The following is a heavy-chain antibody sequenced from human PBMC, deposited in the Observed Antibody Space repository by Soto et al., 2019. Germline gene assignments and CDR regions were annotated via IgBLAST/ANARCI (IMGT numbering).Heavy chain of an antibody. CDR2: IDPSDSYT. J-gene: IGHJ6*02. Sequence: QAVTISCEGSGYNVNSYWSYWVRQMPGKGLEWLGRIDPSDSYTNYSPSFQGQVTISADKSISTAYLQWSSLKASDTAMYYCARHIVGYCSGGSCYSHDGMDVWGQGTTVTGSS. D-gene: IGHD2-15*01. V-gene: IGHV5-10-1*04. CDR3: ARHIVGYCSGGSCYSHDGMDV. CDR1: GYNVNSYW.